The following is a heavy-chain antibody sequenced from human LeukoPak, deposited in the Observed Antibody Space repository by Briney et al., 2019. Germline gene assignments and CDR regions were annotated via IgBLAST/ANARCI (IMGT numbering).Heavy chain of an antibody. D-gene: IGHD5-12*01. V-gene: IGHV3-21*01. J-gene: IGHJ4*02. CDR1: GFTFSSYS. Sequence: PGGSLRLSCAASGFTFSSYSMNWVRQAPGKGLEWVSSISSSSSYIYYADSVKGRFTISRDNAKNSLYLQMNSLRAEDTAVDYXXXDLEMATIGDFSNYWGQGTLVTVSS. CDR2: ISSSSSYI. CDR3: XXDLEMATIGDFSNY.